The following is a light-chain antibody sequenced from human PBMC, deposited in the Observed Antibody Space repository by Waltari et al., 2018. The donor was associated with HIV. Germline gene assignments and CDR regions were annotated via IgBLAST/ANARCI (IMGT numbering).Light chain of an antibody. CDR3: AAWDDSLSGWV. Sequence: QSVLTQPPSASGTPGQRVTISCSGSNSNIGSYYIYWYQQLPGTTPKLLIYRNNPRPSGVPDRFAGSKSGTSASLAISGLRSEDEADYYCAAWDDSLSGWVFGGGTKLTVL. CDR1: NSNIGSYY. V-gene: IGLV1-47*01. J-gene: IGLJ3*02. CDR2: RNN.